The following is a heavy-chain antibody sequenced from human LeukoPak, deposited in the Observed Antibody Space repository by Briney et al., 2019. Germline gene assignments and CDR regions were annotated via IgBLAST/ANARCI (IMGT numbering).Heavy chain of an antibody. CDR2: IYTSGRT. CDR1: GGSMSNYY. CDR3: ARISNYYDSSGYQNWFDP. J-gene: IGHJ5*02. V-gene: IGHV4-4*07. Sequence: PSGTLSLTCTVSGGSMSNYYWTWIRQPAGKGLEWIGRIYTSGRTNYNPSLKSRVTMSLDTSKNQFSVKLSSVTAADTAVYYCARISNYYDSSGYQNWFDPWGQGTLVTVSS. D-gene: IGHD3-22*01.